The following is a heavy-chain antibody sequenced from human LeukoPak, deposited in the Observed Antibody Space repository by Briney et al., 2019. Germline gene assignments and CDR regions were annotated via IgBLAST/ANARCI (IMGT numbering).Heavy chain of an antibody. V-gene: IGHV3-7*01. CDR3: ATQSGGVVF. Sequence: PGGSLTLSCAASGFTFSGYWMSWLRQAPGKGLEWVANIKQDGGEKNYVDSVKGRFTISRDNAKNSLYLQMNSLRAEDTAVYYCATQSGGVVFWGQGTLATVSS. J-gene: IGHJ4*02. CDR1: GFTFSGYW. CDR2: IKQDGGEK. D-gene: IGHD2-15*01.